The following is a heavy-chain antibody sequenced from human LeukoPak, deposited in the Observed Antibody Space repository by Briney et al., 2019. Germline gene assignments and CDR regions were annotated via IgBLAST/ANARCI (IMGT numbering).Heavy chain of an antibody. CDR3: ASRYSSSWYDFFYTDV. J-gene: IGHJ6*03. CDR2: IYYSGST. D-gene: IGHD6-13*01. V-gene: IGHV4-39*01. Sequence: PSETLSLTCTVSGGSISSSSYYWGWIRQPPGKGLEWIGSIYYSGSTYYNPSLKSRVTISVDTSKNQFSLKLSSVTAADTAVYYCASRYSSSWYDFFYTDVWGKGTTVTVSS. CDR1: GGSISSSSYY.